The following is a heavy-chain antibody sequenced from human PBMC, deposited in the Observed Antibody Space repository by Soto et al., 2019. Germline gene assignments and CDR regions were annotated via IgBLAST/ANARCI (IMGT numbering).Heavy chain of an antibody. J-gene: IGHJ6*02. CDR2: IYYSGTT. D-gene: IGHD3-9*01. Sequence: PSETLSLTCTVSGGYISSYYWTWIRQPPGKGLEWIGYIYYSGTTNYNPSLKSRVSMSVDTSKNQFSLKLSSVTAADTAVYCCARDRGYDILTPYGMDVWGQGTTVTVSS. CDR1: GGYISSYY. V-gene: IGHV4-59*01. CDR3: ARDRGYDILTPYGMDV.